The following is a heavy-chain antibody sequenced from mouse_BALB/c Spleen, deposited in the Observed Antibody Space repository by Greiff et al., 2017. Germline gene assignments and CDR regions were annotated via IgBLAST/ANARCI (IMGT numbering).Heavy chain of an antibody. D-gene: IGHD1-2*01. Sequence: QVHVKQSGPGLVQPSQSLSITCTVSGFSLTSYGVHWVRQSPGKGLEWLGVIWSGGSTDYNAAFISRLSISKDNSKSQVFFKMNSLQANDTAIYYCARHYYGYDAMDYWGQGTSVTVSS. CDR2: IWSGGST. CDR3: ARHYYGYDAMDY. J-gene: IGHJ4*01. V-gene: IGHV2-2*02. CDR1: GFSLTSYG.